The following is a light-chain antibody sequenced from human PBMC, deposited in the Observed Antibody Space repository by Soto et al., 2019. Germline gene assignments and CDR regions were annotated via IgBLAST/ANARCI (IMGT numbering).Light chain of an antibody. CDR1: QSISSW. Sequence: DIQMTQSPSNLSASVGDRVTITCRASQSISSWLAWYQQKPGKAPKLLIHKASSLESGVPSRFSGSGSGTEFTLTISSLQPDDFATYYCQQYNSYSPWTFGQGTKVDIK. V-gene: IGKV1-5*03. J-gene: IGKJ1*01. CDR3: QQYNSYSPWT. CDR2: KAS.